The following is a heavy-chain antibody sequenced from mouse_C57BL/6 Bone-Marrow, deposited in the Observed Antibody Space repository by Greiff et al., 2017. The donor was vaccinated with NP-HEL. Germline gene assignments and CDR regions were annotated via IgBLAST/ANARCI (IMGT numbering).Heavy chain of an antibody. CDR2: ISSGSSTI. J-gene: IGHJ4*01. CDR1: GFTFSDYG. Sequence: EVHLVESGGGLVKPGGSLKLSCAASGFTFSDYGMHWVRQAPEKGLEWVAYISSGSSTIYYADTVKGRFTISRDNAKNTLFLQMTSLRSEDTAMYYCARSWLRYYYAMDYWGQGTSVTVSS. D-gene: IGHD2-2*01. CDR3: ARSWLRYYYAMDY. V-gene: IGHV5-17*01.